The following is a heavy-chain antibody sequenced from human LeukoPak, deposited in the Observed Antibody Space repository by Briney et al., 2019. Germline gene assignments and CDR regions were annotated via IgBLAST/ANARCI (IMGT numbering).Heavy chain of an antibody. CDR1: GYTFSNYF. V-gene: IGHV1-46*01. D-gene: IGHD6-6*01. Sequence: ASVKVSCKASGYTFSNYFMHWVRQAPGQGLDWMGIINPSGDSTTYAQKFQGRVTMTRDTSTSTVYMELSSLRPADTAIYYCARDSSTSAQDYWGQGTLVTVSS. CDR2: INPSGDST. J-gene: IGHJ4*02. CDR3: ARDSSTSAQDY.